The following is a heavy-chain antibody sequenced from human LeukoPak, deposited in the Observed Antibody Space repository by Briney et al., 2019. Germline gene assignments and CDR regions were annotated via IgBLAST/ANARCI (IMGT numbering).Heavy chain of an antibody. CDR1: GFTFSRYW. Sequence: PGGSLRLSCAASGFTFSRYWMSWVRQAPGKGLEWVANIKQDGGEKYYVDSVKGRFTISRDNAKNSLYLQMDSLRAEDTAMYYCASLTTVTTFDSWGQGTLVTVSS. V-gene: IGHV3-7*01. J-gene: IGHJ4*02. CDR2: IKQDGGEK. D-gene: IGHD4-17*01. CDR3: ASLTTVTTFDS.